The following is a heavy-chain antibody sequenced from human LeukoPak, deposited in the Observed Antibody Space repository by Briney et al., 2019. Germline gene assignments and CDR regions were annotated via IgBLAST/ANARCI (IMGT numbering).Heavy chain of an antibody. Sequence: GGSLRLSCAASGFTFSGSALHWVRQASGKGLEWVGRIRSTANGYATAYAASVKGRFTISRDDSKNTAYLQMDSLKTEDTAVYYCARDRRETMITFGGVMTAGWFDPWGQGTLVTVSS. V-gene: IGHV3-73*01. D-gene: IGHD3-16*01. CDR2: IRSTANGYAT. CDR3: ARDRRETMITFGGVMTAGWFDP. CDR1: GFTFSGSA. J-gene: IGHJ5*02.